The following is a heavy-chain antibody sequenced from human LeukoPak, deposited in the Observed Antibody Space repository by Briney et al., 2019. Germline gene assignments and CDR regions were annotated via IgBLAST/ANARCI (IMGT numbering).Heavy chain of an antibody. J-gene: IGHJ6*02. D-gene: IGHD2-2*01. CDR3: ASLSYCSSTSCYHYYGMDV. V-gene: IGHV4-39*01. CDR1: GGSISSSSYY. Sequence: KTSKTLSLTCTVSGGSISSSSYYWGWIRQPPGKGLEWIGSIYYSGSTYYNPSLKSRVTISVDTSKNQFSLKLSSVTAADTAVYYCASLSYCSSTSCYHYYGMDVWGQGTTVTVSS. CDR2: IYYSGST.